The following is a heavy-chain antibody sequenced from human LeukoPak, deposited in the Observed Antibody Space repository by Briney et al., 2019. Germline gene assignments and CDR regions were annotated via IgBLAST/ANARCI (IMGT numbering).Heavy chain of an antibody. J-gene: IGHJ4*02. CDR2: ISAYNGNT. Sequence: ASVKVSCKASGYTFTSYGISWVRQAPRQGLEWMGWISAYNGNTIYAQKLQGRVTMTTDTSTSTAYMELSSLRSDDTAVYYCARDLASSSWFSGSYYAFDYWGQGTLVTVSS. V-gene: IGHV1-18*01. CDR1: GYTFTSYG. CDR3: ARDLASSSWFSGSYYAFDY. D-gene: IGHD1-26*01.